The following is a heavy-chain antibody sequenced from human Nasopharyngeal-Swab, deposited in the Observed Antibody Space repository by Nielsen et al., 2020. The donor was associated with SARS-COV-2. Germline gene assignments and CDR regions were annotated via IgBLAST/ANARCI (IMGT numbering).Heavy chain of an antibody. Sequence: GESLKISCAASGFTFSSYSMNWVRQAPGKGLEWVSSISSSSSYIYYADSVKGRFTISRDNAKNSLYLQMNSLRAEDTAVYYCARDSDTRNFDYWGQGTLATVSS. V-gene: IGHV3-21*01. CDR3: ARDSDTRNFDY. CDR1: GFTFSSYS. CDR2: ISSSSSYI. J-gene: IGHJ4*02. D-gene: IGHD5-18*01.